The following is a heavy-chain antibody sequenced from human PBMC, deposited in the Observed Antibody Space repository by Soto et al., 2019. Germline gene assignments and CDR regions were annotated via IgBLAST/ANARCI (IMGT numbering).Heavy chain of an antibody. V-gene: IGHV4-39*01. CDR2: IYYSGST. J-gene: IGHJ4*02. CDR3: ARLSLITMIVVVKGYYFDY. CDR1: GGSISRSSYY. D-gene: IGHD3-22*01. Sequence: PSETLSLTCTVSGGSISRSSYYWGWIRQPPGKGLEWIGSIYYSGSTYYNPSLKSRVTISVDTSKNQFSLKLSSVTAADTAVYYCARLSLITMIVVVKGYYFDYWGQGALVTVSS.